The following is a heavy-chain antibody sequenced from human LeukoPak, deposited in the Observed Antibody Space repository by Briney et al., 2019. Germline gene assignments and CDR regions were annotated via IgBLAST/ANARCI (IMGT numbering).Heavy chain of an antibody. V-gene: IGHV1-2*02. CDR1: GYTFTGYY. CDR2: INPNSGGT. CDR3: ARGKYSSSSNPFEI. D-gene: IGHD6-6*01. Sequence: GASVKVSCKASGYTFTGYYMHWVRQAPGQGLEWMGWINPNSGGTNYAQKFRGRVTMTRDTSISTAYMELSRLRSDDTAVYYCARGKYSSSSNPFEIWGKGKMFTVSS. J-gene: IGHJ3*02.